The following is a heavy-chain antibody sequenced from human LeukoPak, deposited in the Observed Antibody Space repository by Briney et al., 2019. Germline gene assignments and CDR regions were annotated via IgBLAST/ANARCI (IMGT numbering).Heavy chain of an antibody. Sequence: PSETLSLTCTVSGGSISSYYWSWIRQPAGKGLEWIVRIYTSGSTNYNPSLKSRVTMSVDTSKNQFSLKLSSVTAADTAVYYCARGGSSGYYSYYFDYWGQGTLVTVSS. J-gene: IGHJ4*02. CDR1: GGSISSYY. V-gene: IGHV4-4*07. CDR2: IYTSGST. D-gene: IGHD3-22*01. CDR3: ARGGSSGYYSYYFDY.